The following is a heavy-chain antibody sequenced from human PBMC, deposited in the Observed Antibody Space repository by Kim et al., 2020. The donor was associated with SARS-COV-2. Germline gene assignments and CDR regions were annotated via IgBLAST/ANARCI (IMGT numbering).Heavy chain of an antibody. Sequence: SGPTLVKPTQTLTLTCTFSGFSLSTSGVGVGWIRQPPGKALEWLALIYWDDDKRYSPSLKSRLTITKDTSKNQVVLTMTNMDPVDTATYYCARHIAAAGFHFYYYYCGMDVWGQGTTVTVSS. V-gene: IGHV2-5*02. CDR3: ARHIAAAGFHFYYYYCGMDV. CDR1: GFSLSTSGVG. D-gene: IGHD6-13*01. CDR2: IYWDDDK. J-gene: IGHJ6*02.